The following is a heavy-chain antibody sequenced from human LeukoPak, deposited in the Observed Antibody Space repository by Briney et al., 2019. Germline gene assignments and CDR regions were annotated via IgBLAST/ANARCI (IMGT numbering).Heavy chain of an antibody. D-gene: IGHD3-3*01. Sequence: GRSLRLSCAASGFTFSSYAMSWVRQAPGKGLEWVSAISGSGGSTYYADSVKGRFTISRDNSKNTLYLQMNSLRAEDRAVYYCAKEGGYYDFWSGYYPVWYFDYWGQGTLVTVSS. J-gene: IGHJ4*02. V-gene: IGHV3-23*01. CDR2: ISGSGGST. CDR3: AKEGGYYDFWSGYYPVWYFDY. CDR1: GFTFSSYA.